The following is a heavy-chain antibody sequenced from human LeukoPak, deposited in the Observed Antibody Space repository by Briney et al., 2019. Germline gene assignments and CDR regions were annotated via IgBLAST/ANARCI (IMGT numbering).Heavy chain of an antibody. CDR1: GDSFRSSLYY. V-gene: IGHV4-39*07. Sequence: SETLSLTCTVSGDSFRSSLYYWGWIRQPPGKGLEWIGQISYTGNTYYNPSLKSRVTISVDTSKNQFSLKLSSVTAADTAVYYCARAFTYYYDSSGYYLDYWGQGTLVTVSS. CDR3: ARAFTYYYDSSGYYLDY. CDR2: ISYTGNT. D-gene: IGHD3-22*01. J-gene: IGHJ4*02.